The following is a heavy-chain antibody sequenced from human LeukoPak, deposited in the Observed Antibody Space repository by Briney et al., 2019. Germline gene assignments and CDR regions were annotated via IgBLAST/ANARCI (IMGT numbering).Heavy chain of an antibody. V-gene: IGHV4-39*01. J-gene: IGHJ6*03. Sequence: SETLSLTCTVSGGSISSSTYYWGWIRQPPGKGLEWIGSIYYSGSTFYNPSLKSRLTISVDTSKNQFSLRLSSVTAADTAVYYCASDPIVGAINGYYYYMDVWGKGTTVTVSS. CDR1: GGSISSSTYY. D-gene: IGHD1-26*01. CDR2: IYYSGST. CDR3: ASDPIVGAINGYYYYMDV.